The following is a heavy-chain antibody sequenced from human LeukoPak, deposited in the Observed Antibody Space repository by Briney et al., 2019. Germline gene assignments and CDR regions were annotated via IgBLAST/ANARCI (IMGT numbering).Heavy chain of an antibody. J-gene: IGHJ5*02. CDR1: GFTFSGSA. V-gene: IGHV3-73*01. D-gene: IGHD2-21*02. CDR2: IRSKANSYAT. CDR3: AKLAIVVVTAIPDGNWFDP. Sequence: GGSLRLSCAASGFTFSGSAMHWVRQASGKGLDWVGRIRSKANSYATAYAASVEGGFIISRDNSKNTLYLQMNSLRAEDTAVYYCAKLAIVVVTAIPDGNWFDPWGQGTLVTVSS.